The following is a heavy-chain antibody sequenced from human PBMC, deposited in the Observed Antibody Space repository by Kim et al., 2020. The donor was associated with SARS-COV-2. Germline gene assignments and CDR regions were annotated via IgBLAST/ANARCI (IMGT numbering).Heavy chain of an antibody. J-gene: IGHJ4*02. Sequence: ASVKVSCKASGYTFTSYAMNWVRQAPGQGLEWMGWINTNTGNPTYAQGFTGRFVFSLDTSVSTAYLQISSLKAEDTAVYYCARERSTPAEGAAAAGNVEFDYWGQGTLVTVSS. CDR1: GYTFTSYA. V-gene: IGHV7-4-1*02. CDR2: INTNTGNP. D-gene: IGHD6-13*01. CDR3: ARERSTPAEGAAAAGNVEFDY.